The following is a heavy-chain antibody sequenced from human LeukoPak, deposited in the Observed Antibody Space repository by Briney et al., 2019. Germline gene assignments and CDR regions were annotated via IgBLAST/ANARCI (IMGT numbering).Heavy chain of an antibody. D-gene: IGHD6-19*01. J-gene: IGHJ5*02. CDR1: GGSISSTTYY. CDR3: ARGSSAWAYNWFDP. CDR2: VYKTGST. V-gene: IGHV4-39*07. Sequence: SETLSLTCTVSGGSISSTTYYWAWIRQPPGKGLEWIGSVYKTGSTNYSPSLKSRVFISVDSSKNQFSLKLTSVTAADTAMYYCARGSSAWAYNWFDPWGQGTLVTISS.